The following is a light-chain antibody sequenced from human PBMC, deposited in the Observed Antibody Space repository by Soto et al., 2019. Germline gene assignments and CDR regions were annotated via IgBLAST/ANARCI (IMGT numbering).Light chain of an antibody. Sequence: EIVMTQSPATLSVSPGERATLSCRASQSVTSNLAWYQQTPGQPPRRLIYGASTRATGIPARFSGSGSGTEFTLTISSLQSEDFAVYYCQQYNNWPLTFGGGTNVEIK. V-gene: IGKV3-15*01. CDR3: QQYNNWPLT. J-gene: IGKJ4*01. CDR1: QSVTSN. CDR2: GAS.